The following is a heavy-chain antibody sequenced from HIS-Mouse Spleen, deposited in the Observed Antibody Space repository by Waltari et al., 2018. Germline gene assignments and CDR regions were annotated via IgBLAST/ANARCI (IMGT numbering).Heavy chain of an antibody. CDR2: SNHSGST. D-gene: IGHD3-3*01. CDR3: ARSGRGDFWSGRFDP. V-gene: IGHV4-34*01. Sequence: QVQLQQWGAGLLKPSETLSLTCAVYGGSFSGSYWRWMRQPPGKGRAWSGESNHSGSTNYNPSLKSRVTISVDTSKNQFSLKLSSVTAADTAVYYCARSGRGDFWSGRFDPWGQGTLVTVSS. J-gene: IGHJ5*02. CDR1: GGSFSGSY.